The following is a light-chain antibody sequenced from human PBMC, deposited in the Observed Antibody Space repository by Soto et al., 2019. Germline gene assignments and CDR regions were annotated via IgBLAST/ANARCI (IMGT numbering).Light chain of an antibody. Sequence: DIQLTQSPSFLSASVGDRVTITCRASQDISSYLAWYQQKPGKAPKLVIYAASTLQSGVPSRFSGSGSGTEFTLTISSLQPADFATYYCQHLNSYPLTFGQGTKVEVK. CDR3: QHLNSYPLT. CDR2: AAS. J-gene: IGKJ1*01. V-gene: IGKV1-9*01. CDR1: QDISSY.